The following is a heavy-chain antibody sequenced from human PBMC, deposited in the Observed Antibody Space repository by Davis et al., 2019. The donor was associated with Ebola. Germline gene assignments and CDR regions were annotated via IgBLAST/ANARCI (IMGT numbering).Heavy chain of an antibody. CDR2: INPSGGST. V-gene: IGHV1-69*11. CDR3: ARGYWRYFDL. J-gene: IGHJ2*01. Sequence: AASVKVSCKASGGTFSSYAISWVRQAPGQGLEWMGIINPSGGSTNYAQKFQGRVTITADESTSTAYMELSSLRSEDTAVYYCARGYWRYFDLWGRGTLVTVSS. D-gene: IGHD1-1*01. CDR1: GGTFSSYA.